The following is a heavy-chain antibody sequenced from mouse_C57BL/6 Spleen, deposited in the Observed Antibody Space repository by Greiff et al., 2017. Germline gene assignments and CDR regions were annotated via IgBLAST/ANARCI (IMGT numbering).Heavy chain of an antibody. CDR1: GYTFTSYW. CDR2: IDPSDSET. CDR3: ALITTVVAGRAMDY. V-gene: IGHV1-52*01. D-gene: IGHD1-1*01. J-gene: IGHJ4*01. Sequence: VQLQQPGAELVRPGSSVKLSCKASGYTFTSYWMHWVKQRPIQGLEWIGNIDPSDSETHYNQKFKDKATLTVDKSSSTAYMQLSSLTSEDSAVYYCALITTVVAGRAMDYWGQGTSVTVSS.